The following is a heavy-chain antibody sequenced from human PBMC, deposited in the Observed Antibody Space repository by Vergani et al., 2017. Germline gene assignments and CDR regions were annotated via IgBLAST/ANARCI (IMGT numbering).Heavy chain of an antibody. CDR1: GGSISSGSYY. J-gene: IGHJ6*02. D-gene: IGHD3-16*01. V-gene: IGHV4-61*02. CDR3: ARVMLIRGSYYGMDV. CDR2: IYTSGST. Sequence: QVQLQESGPGLVKPSQTLSLTCTVSGGSISSGSYYWSWIRQPAGKGLEWIGRIYTSGSTNYNPSLKSRVTISVDTSKNQFSLKMSSVTAADTAVYYCARVMLIRGSYYGMDVWGQGTTVTVSS.